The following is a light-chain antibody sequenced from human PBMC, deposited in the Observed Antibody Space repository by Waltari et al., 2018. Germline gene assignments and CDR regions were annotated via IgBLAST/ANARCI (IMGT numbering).Light chain of an antibody. J-gene: IGKJ2*01. V-gene: IGKV3-20*01. CDR1: PRVTRNY. CDR3: QQYDTAPNT. Sequence: EIVLTESPGTLSLSPGDRATLSCRASPRVTRNYFAWYQQKSGHAPRLLIYGVSRSATGVTDRFSGSGSETDFTLTISRVEPEDFAVYYCQQYDTAPNTFGQGIKLEIK. CDR2: GVS.